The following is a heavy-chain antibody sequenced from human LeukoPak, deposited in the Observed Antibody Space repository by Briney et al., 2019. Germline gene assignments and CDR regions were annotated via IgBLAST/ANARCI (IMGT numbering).Heavy chain of an antibody. V-gene: IGHV4-59*01. J-gene: IGHJ4*02. Sequence: SETLSLTCTVSGGSISSYYWSWIRQPPGKGLEWIGYIYYSGSTNYNPSLKSRVTISVYTSKNQCSLKLSSVTAADTAVYYCARGYSYGPRTPRYYFDYWGQGTLVTVSS. D-gene: IGHD5-18*01. CDR2: IYYSGST. CDR1: GGSISSYY. CDR3: ARGYSYGPRTPRYYFDY.